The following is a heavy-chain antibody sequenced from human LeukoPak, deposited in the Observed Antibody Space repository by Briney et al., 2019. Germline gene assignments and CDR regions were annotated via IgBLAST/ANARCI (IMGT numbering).Heavy chain of an antibody. D-gene: IGHD4-17*01. Sequence: GGSLRLSCAASGFTFSEYYMSWIRQAPGKGLEWVSYISSRTSSHTKYADSVKGRFTISRDNAKNSLYLQMNSLRAEDTAVYYCARVKGDYCVDYWGQGTVVTVSS. CDR1: GFTFSEYY. J-gene: IGHJ4*02. V-gene: IGHV3-11*06. CDR3: ARVKGDYCVDY. CDR2: ISSRTSSHT.